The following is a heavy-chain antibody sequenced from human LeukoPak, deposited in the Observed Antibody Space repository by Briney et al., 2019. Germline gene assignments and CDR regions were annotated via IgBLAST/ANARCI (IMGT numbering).Heavy chain of an antibody. CDR2: IIPILVIP. CDR3: ARETYYYGSGSPKGAFDI. D-gene: IGHD3-10*01. CDR1: GGTFSSYA. Sequence: SVKVSCKASGGTFSSYAISWVRQAPGQGLEWMGRIIPILVIPNYAQKFQGRVTITADKSTSTAYMELSSLRSEDTAVYYCARETYYYGSGSPKGAFDIWGQGTMVTVSS. V-gene: IGHV1-69*04. J-gene: IGHJ3*02.